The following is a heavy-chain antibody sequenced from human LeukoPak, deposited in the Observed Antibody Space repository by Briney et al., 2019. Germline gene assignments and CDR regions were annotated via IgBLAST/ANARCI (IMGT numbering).Heavy chain of an antibody. CDR3: ARSPMVRGVTTFDY. J-gene: IGHJ4*02. CDR2: IFYSGST. V-gene: IGHV4-59*01. CDR1: GGSISTYY. D-gene: IGHD3-10*01. Sequence: SETLSLTCTVSGGSISTYYRSWTRQPPGKGLEWIGYIFYSGSTNYNPSLKSRVTISVDTSKNQFSLKLSSVTAADTAVYYCARSPMVRGVTTFDYWDQGTLVTVSS.